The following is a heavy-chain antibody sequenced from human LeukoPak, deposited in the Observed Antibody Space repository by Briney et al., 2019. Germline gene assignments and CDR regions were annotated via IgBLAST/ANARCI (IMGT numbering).Heavy chain of an antibody. Sequence: PSETLSLTCIVSGGSISSSDYYWSWIRQPPGKGLEWIGYIYYSGSTYYNPSLKSRVTISVDTSKNQFSLKLSSVTAADTAVYYCAREIVPLWSGYPEWGQGTLVTVSS. CDR1: GGSISSSDYY. CDR2: IYYSGST. V-gene: IGHV4-30-4*01. D-gene: IGHD3-3*01. J-gene: IGHJ4*02. CDR3: AREIVPLWSGYPE.